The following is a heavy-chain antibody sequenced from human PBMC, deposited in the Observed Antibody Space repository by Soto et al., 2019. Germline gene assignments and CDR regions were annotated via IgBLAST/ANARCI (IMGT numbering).Heavy chain of an antibody. Sequence: RGESLKISCKASGYSFSFYWIGWVRQMPGKVLEWMAIMYPDDSDIRYSPSFEAHVTISADKSTSTAFLQWSSLKASDTAMYYCATAYVYDFENSNYYRDAFDIWGQGXLVTV. CDR3: ATAYVYDFENSNYYRDAFDI. V-gene: IGHV5-51*01. CDR1: GYSFSFYW. D-gene: IGHD3-22*01. CDR2: MYPDDSDI. J-gene: IGHJ3*02.